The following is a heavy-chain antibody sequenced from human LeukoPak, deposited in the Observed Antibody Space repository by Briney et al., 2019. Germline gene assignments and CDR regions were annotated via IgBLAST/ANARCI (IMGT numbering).Heavy chain of an antibody. D-gene: IGHD2-15*01. CDR1: GFTFSSYA. CDR3: AKDIRYCGGGSCECYYYMDV. J-gene: IGHJ6*03. V-gene: IGHV3-23*01. Sequence: PGGSLRLSCAASGFTFSSYAMSWVRQAPGKGLEWVSAISGSGGSTYYADSVKGRFTISRDNSKNTLYLQMNSLRAEDTAVYYCAKDIRYCGGGSCECYYYMDVWGKGTTVTVSS. CDR2: ISGSGGST.